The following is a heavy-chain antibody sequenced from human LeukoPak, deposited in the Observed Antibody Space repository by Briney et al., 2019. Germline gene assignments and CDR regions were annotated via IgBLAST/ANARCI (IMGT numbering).Heavy chain of an antibody. Sequence: GASVKVSCKASGYSSTGYCISWERPPPGQGLEWMGGIIPIFGTANYAQKFQGRVTITADESTSTAYMELSSLRSEDTAVYYCAREDGGLWLGYWGQGTLVTVSS. J-gene: IGHJ4*02. CDR3: AREDGGLWLGY. CDR2: IIPIFGTA. D-gene: IGHD5-18*01. CDR1: GYSSTGYC. V-gene: IGHV1-69*13.